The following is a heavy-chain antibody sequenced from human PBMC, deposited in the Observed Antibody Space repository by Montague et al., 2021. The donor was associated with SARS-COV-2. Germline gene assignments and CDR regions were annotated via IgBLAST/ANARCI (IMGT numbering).Heavy chain of an antibody. Sequence: SETLSLTCAVYGGSFSGYYCSWIRQPPGKGLEWIGEINHGGSTNXNPSLKSRVTISVDTSKNQFSLKLSSVTAADTAVYYCARARQDVVVPALGIGAYYYYYMDVWGKGTTVTVSS. J-gene: IGHJ6*03. CDR1: GGSFSGYY. CDR2: INHGGST. CDR3: ARARQDVVVPALGIGAYYYYYMDV. D-gene: IGHD2-2*01. V-gene: IGHV4-34*01.